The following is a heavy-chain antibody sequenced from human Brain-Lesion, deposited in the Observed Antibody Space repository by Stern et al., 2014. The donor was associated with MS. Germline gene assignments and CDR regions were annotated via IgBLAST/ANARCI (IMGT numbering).Heavy chain of an antibody. CDR1: GGSVSSTSYA. CDR3: AGEEDIRYCSGGSCTGNWFDP. CDR2: IYYSGNP. Sequence: VQLVQSGPGLVKPSETLSLTCTVAGGSVSSTSYAWAWIRQPPGKGLEWIGTIYYSGNPYYSPSHKIRPPISRDTSKNQFSLQRRSVTAADTAVYYCAGEEDIRYCSGGSCTGNWFDPWGQGTLVTVSS. J-gene: IGHJ5*02. V-gene: IGHV4-39*01. D-gene: IGHD2-15*01.